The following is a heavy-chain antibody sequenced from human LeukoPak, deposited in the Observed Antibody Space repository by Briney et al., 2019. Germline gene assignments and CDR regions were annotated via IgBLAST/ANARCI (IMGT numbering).Heavy chain of an antibody. Sequence: PGGSLRLSCAASGLSVSSNYMNWVRQAPGKGLEWVAVIWSDGTNKYYADSVKGRFTISRDNSQNTLYLQMNSLRAEDTAVYYCARGTTIFAVVSYPDYWGQGTLVTVSS. V-gene: IGHV3-33*08. D-gene: IGHD3-3*01. J-gene: IGHJ4*02. CDR2: IWSDGTNK. CDR3: ARGTTIFAVVSYPDY. CDR1: GLSVSSNY.